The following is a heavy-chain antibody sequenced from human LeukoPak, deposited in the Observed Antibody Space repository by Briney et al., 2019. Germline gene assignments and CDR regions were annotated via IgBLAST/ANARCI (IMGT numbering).Heavy chain of an antibody. Sequence: PGMSLRLSCAASGFTFSENNVHWVRQAPGKGLEWVALLSNDGNSYAYADSVKGRFTLSGDKSKTTLYLQMNSLRAEDTAVYYCARDRSGFYSVDYWGQEPWSPSPQ. J-gene: IGHJ4*01. D-gene: IGHD5-12*01. V-gene: IGHV3-30-3*01. CDR1: GFTFSENN. CDR2: LSNDGNSY. CDR3: ARDRSGFYSVDY.